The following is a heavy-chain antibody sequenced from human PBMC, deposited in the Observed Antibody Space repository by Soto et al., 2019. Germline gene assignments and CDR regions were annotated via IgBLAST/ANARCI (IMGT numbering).Heavy chain of an antibody. J-gene: IGHJ6*02. CDR1: GFTFGTYS. Sequence: GGSLRLSCAASGFTFGTYSMIWVRQAPGKGLEWISYISETSSTIYYADSVRGRFTISRDNAKNSLSLQMKSLRHEDTAVYYCARQPGSTMVRGVIYNYYGMDVWGQGTTVTVSS. V-gene: IGHV3-48*02. CDR3: ARQPGSTMVRGVIYNYYGMDV. D-gene: IGHD3-10*01. CDR2: ISETSSTI.